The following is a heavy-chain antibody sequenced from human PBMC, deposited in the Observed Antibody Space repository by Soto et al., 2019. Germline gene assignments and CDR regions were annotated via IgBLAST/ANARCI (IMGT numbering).Heavy chain of an antibody. V-gene: IGHV4-4*02. CDR1: GAPITTTKW. Sequence: QVQLQESGPGLVKPSETLSLTCTVFGAPITTTKWWAWVRLPPGKGLEWIGELSRGDERSSNPSLEGRFTMSLDKSNNHFSLKLTSVTAADTAIYYCATQTISYTWGVWGRGTSVTVSS. CDR3: ATQTISYTWGV. D-gene: IGHD3-16*01. CDR2: LSRGDER. J-gene: IGHJ6*02.